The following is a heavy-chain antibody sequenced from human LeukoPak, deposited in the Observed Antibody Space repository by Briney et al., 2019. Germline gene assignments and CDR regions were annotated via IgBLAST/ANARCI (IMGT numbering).Heavy chain of an antibody. CDR3: ARDRDCSGGSCRYFDY. V-gene: IGHV1-69*01. J-gene: IGHJ4*02. Sequence: SVKVSCKASGGTFSSYAISWVRQAPGQGLEWMGGIIPIFGTANYAQKFQGRVTITADESTSTAYMELSSLRSEDTAVYYCARDRDCSGGSCRYFDYWVQGTLVTVSS. CDR1: GGTFSSYA. CDR2: IIPIFGTA. D-gene: IGHD2-15*01.